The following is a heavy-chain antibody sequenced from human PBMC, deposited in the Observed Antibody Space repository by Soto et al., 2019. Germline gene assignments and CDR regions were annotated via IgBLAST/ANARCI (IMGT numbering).Heavy chain of an antibody. CDR2: ISYDGSNK. CDR3: AKDVEALARVGGMDV. CDR1: GFTFSSYG. D-gene: IGHD6-6*01. V-gene: IGHV3-30*18. Sequence: GGSLRLSCAASGFTFSSYGMHWVRQAPGKGLEWVAVISYDGSNKYYADSVKGRFTISRDNSKNTLYLQMNSLRAEDTAVYYCAKDVEALARVGGMDVWGQGTTVTVSS. J-gene: IGHJ6*02.